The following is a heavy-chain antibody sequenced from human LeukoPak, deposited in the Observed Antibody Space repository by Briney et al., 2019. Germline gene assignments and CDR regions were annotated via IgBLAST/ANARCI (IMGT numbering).Heavy chain of an antibody. CDR2: IYHGSA. CDR1: DDSVSSSRYY. Sequence: SETLSLTCTVSDDSVSSSRYYWTWIRQPPGKGLEWIGYIYHGSATYNPSLESRVTLSMDTSKNQYSLKMTSVTAADTAVYYCAREGGRQWLVSGALDSWGQGTQVTVSS. J-gene: IGHJ5*01. D-gene: IGHD6-19*01. V-gene: IGHV4-61*01. CDR3: AREGGRQWLVSGALDS.